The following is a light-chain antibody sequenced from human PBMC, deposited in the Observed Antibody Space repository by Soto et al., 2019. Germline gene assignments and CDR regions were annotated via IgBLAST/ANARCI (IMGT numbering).Light chain of an antibody. CDR3: QKRSNWPGT. CDR1: QSVSSY. CDR2: DAS. Sequence: EIVLTQSPATLSLSPGERATLSCRASQSVSSYLAWYQQKPGQAPRLLIYDASHRATGIPARFSGSGSGTDFTLTISSLEPEDFAVYYCQKRSNWPGTFGQGTKVDIK. V-gene: IGKV3-11*01. J-gene: IGKJ1*01.